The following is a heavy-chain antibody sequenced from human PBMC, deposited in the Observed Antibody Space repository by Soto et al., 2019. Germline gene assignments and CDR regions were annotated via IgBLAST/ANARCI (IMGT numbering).Heavy chain of an antibody. CDR3: ARGLGYYYASEPIKFDP. CDR2: IYYSGST. CDR1: GGSISSGGYY. J-gene: IGHJ5*02. Sequence: QVQLQESGPGLVKPSQTLSLTCTVSGGSISSGGYYWSWIRQHPGKGLEWLGYIYYSGSTYYNPSLKSRVNISVNTSKNQFSLKLSSVTAADTAVYDGARGLGYYYASEPIKFDPWGQGTLVTVSS. V-gene: IGHV4-31*03. D-gene: IGHD3-10*01.